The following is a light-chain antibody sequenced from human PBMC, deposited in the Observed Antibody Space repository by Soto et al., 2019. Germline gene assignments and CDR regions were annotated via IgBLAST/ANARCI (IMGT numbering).Light chain of an antibody. J-gene: IGKJ2*01. V-gene: IGKV3-15*01. CDR2: GAS. CDR3: QQYNNWAPAT. CDR1: QSVSSN. Sequence: EIVMTQSPATLSVSPGERATLSCRASQSVSSNLAWYQQKPGQAPRLLIYGASTRATGIPARFSGSGSGTGFTLSVSSLQSDEFAVYYCQQYNNWAPATFGQGTKREIK.